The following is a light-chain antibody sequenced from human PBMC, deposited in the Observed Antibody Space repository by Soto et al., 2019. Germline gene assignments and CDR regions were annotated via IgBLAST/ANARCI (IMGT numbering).Light chain of an antibody. J-gene: IGLJ3*02. CDR3: QSFDSGLSGWV. CDR2: AVT. CDR1: NSNIGAGYD. V-gene: IGLV1-40*01. Sequence: SVLTQPPSVSGAPGQRATISCTGSNSNIGAGYDVHWYQQLPGTAPKLLIAAVTSRPSGVPDRFSGSKSGTSAYLAITGLQAEDEADYYCQSFDSGLSGWVFGGGTKVTVL.